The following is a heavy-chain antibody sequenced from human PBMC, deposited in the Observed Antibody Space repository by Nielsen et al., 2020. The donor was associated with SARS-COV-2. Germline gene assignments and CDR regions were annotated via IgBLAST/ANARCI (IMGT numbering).Heavy chain of an antibody. J-gene: IGHJ6*02. CDR3: ARGDYSYYYYGMDV. Sequence: GESLKISCAASGFTFSSYWMSWVRQAPGKVLEWVANIKQDGSEKFYVDSVKGRFTISRDNAKNSLYLQMNSLRAEDTAVYYCARGDYSYYYYGMDVWGQGTTVTVSS. V-gene: IGHV3-7*03. CDR1: GFTFSSYW. CDR2: IKQDGSEK. D-gene: IGHD4-11*01.